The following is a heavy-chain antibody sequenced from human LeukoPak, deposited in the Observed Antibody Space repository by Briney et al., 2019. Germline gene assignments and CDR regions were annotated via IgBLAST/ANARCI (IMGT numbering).Heavy chain of an antibody. J-gene: IGHJ4*02. CDR3: VNGGSYLTK. D-gene: IGHD3-10*01. V-gene: IGHV4-59*01. CDR1: GGSISN. Sequence: PSETLSLTCTVSGGSISNWSWIRQSPRKGLEWIGYIYFTGTTNYNPSLKSRLTISIDTSRNQFSLKLSSATAADTAIYYCVNGGSYLTKWGQGTLVTVSS. CDR2: IYFTGTT.